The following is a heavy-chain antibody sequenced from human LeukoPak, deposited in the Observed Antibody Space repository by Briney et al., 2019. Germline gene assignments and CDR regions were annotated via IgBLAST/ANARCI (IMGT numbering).Heavy chain of an antibody. D-gene: IGHD6-13*01. CDR3: ARQYSSKFDY. CDR2: FYSSEST. V-gene: IGHV4-4*07. CDR1: GDSISSYF. J-gene: IGHJ4*02. Sequence: MPSETLSLTCTVSGDSISSYFWSWIRQPAGKGLEWIGRFYSSESTNYNPSLKSRVTMSVDTSKNQFSLKLSSVTAADTAVYYCARQYSSKFDYWGQGIMVTVSS.